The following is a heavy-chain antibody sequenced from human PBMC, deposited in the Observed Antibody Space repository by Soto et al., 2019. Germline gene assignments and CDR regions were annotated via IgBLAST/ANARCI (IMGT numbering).Heavy chain of an antibody. V-gene: IGHV3-9*01. Sequence: GGSLRLSCAASRFTFDDYAMDWVRQVLGKGLDWVSSISWNSGNIGYADSVKGRFTTSRDNAENSLYLQMNSLRPEDTALYYCVRSKGGYSYGTPFDYWGQGT. CDR1: RFTFDDYA. CDR2: ISWNSGNI. CDR3: VRSKGGYSYGTPFDY. D-gene: IGHD5-18*01. J-gene: IGHJ4*02.